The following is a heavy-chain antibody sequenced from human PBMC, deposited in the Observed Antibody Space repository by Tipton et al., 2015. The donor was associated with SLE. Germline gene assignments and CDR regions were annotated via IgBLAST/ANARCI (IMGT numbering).Heavy chain of an antibody. CDR2: ISSSSSYI. J-gene: IGHJ6*03. D-gene: IGHD5-18*01. V-gene: IGHV3-21*01. CDR1: GFTFSSYS. Sequence: GSLRLSCAASGFTFSSYSMNWVRQAPGKGLEWVSSISSSSSYIYYADSVKGRFTISRDNAKNSLYLQMNSLRAEDTAVYYCAREGYSYGYYYYYMDVWGKGTTVTVSS. CDR3: AREGYSYGYYYYYMDV.